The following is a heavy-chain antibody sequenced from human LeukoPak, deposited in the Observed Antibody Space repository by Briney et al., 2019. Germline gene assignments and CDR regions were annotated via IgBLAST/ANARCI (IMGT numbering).Heavy chain of an antibody. CDR2: IYHSGST. J-gene: IGHJ3*02. Sequence: SETLSLTCAVSGGSISSGGYSWSWIRQPPGKGLEWIGYIYHSGSTYYNPSLKSRVTISVDRSKNQFSLKLSSVTAADTAVYYCARAGLLWFGESYDAFDIWGQGTMVTVSS. CDR3: ARAGLLWFGESYDAFDI. V-gene: IGHV4-30-2*01. D-gene: IGHD3-10*01. CDR1: GGSISSGGYS.